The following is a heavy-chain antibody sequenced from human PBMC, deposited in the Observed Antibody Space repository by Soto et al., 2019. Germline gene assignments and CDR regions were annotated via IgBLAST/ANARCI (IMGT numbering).Heavy chain of an antibody. J-gene: IGHJ5*02. CDR2: IYHSGST. CDR1: GGSISSGGYS. CDR3: AREVAGCSSTSCYYWFDP. D-gene: IGHD2-2*01. V-gene: IGHV4-30-2*01. Sequence: PSETLSLTCAVSGGSISSGGYSWSWIRQPPGKGLEWIGYIYHSGSTYYNPSLKSRVTISVDRSKNQFSLTLSSVTAADTAVYYCAREVAGCSSTSCYYWFDPWGQGTLVTVSS.